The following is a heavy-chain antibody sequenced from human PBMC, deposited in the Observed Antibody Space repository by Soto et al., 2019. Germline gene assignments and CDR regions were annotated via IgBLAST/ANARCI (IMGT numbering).Heavy chain of an antibody. Sequence: GGSLRLSCAASGFTFSSYGMHWVRQAPGKGLEWVAVISYDGSNKYYADSVKGRFTISRDNSKNTLYLQMNSLRAEDTAVYYCAKVPGEQQLVGFDYWGQGTLVTVSS. CDR1: GFTFSSYG. V-gene: IGHV3-30*18. CDR3: AKVPGEQQLVGFDY. CDR2: ISYDGSNK. J-gene: IGHJ4*02. D-gene: IGHD6-13*01.